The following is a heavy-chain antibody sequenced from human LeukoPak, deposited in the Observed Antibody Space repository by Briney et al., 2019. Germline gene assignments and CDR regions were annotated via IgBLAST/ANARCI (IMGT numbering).Heavy chain of an antibody. J-gene: IGHJ4*02. CDR3: ARDSTNSFDY. Sequence: GGSLRLSCAASGFTFSSYSMNWVRQAPGKGLQWVSYISDSGAAMYYADSVKGRFTISRDNAKNSLYLQMNSLRDGDTAVYCCARDSTNSFDYWGQGALVTVSS. CDR2: ISDSGAAM. V-gene: IGHV3-48*02. CDR1: GFTFSSYS.